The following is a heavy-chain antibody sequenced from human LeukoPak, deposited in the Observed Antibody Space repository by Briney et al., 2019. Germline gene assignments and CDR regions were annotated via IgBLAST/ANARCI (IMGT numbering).Heavy chain of an antibody. CDR2: INHSGST. V-gene: IGHV4-34*08. D-gene: IGHD3-22*01. CDR1: GFTFSSYS. Sequence: HPGGSLRLSCAASGFTFSSYSRNWVRQAPGKGLEWIGEINHSGSTNYNPSLKSRVTISVDTSKNQFSLKLSSVTAADTAVYYCSRGVVVINHYYYYGMDVWGQGTTVTVSS. CDR3: SRGVVVINHYYYYGMDV. J-gene: IGHJ6*02.